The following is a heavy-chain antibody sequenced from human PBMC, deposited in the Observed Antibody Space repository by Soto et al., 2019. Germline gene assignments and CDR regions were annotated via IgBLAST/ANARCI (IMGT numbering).Heavy chain of an antibody. D-gene: IGHD3-16*01. CDR2: TSYDGSDK. J-gene: IGHJ1*01. V-gene: IGHV3-30*19. CDR1: GFTFRSYV. Sequence: QVQLVESGGGVVQPGTSLRVSCVGSGFTFRSYVMHWVRQAPGKGLEWVALTSYDGSDKYYDDSVRGRFTISRDNSRNTVDLQMDSLRLEDTDLYYCARWGTTGGLDVWGQGTLVSVSS. CDR3: ARWGTTGGLDV.